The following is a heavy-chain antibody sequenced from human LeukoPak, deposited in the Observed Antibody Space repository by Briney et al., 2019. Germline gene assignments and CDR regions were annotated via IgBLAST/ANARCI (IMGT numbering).Heavy chain of an antibody. CDR1: GGSFSGSY. CDR3: ASRIYGDYALFDY. J-gene: IGHJ4*02. Sequence: PSETLSLTCAVYGGSFSGSYWSWIRQPPGKGLEWIGEINHSGSTNYNPSLKSRVTISVDTSKNQFSLKLSSVTAADTAVYYCASRIYGDYALFDYWGQGTLVTVSS. D-gene: IGHD4-17*01. CDR2: INHSGST. V-gene: IGHV4-34*01.